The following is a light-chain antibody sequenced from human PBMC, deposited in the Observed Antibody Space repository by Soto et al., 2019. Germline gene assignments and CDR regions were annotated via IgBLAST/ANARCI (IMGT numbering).Light chain of an antibody. CDR1: SSDVGSYNL. CDR3: FAYAGSSTYVV. CDR2: EGS. J-gene: IGLJ2*01. Sequence: QSVLTQPASVSGSPGQSITISCTGTSSDVGSYNLVSGYQQHPGKAPKLMIYEGSKRPSGVSNRFSGSKSGNTAALTIAGLQAEDEAYYYCFAYAGSSTYVVFGGGTKLTVL. V-gene: IGLV2-23*01.